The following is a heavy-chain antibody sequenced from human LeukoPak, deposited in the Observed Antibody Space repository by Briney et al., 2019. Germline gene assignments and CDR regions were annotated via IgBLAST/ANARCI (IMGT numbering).Heavy chain of an antibody. D-gene: IGHD5-24*01. CDR2: TNPNSGDT. J-gene: IGHJ4*02. CDR1: GYTFTSYD. Sequence: ASVKVSCKASGYTFTSYDINWVRQATGQGLEWMGWTNPNSGDTNYAQKFQGRVTMTRDTSISTAYMELSRLRSDDTAVYYCARLQEMATTPGYWGQGTLVTVSS. V-gene: IGHV1-2*02. CDR3: ARLQEMATTPGY.